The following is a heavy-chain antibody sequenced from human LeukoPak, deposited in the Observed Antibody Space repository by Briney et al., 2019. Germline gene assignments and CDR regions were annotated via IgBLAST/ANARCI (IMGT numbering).Heavy chain of an antibody. CDR2: INSGGST. CDR1: VFPFSNYA. J-gene: IGHJ4*02. CDR3: ARGGDGYGNFDS. D-gene: IGHD5-24*01. Sequence: GGSLRLSCAASVFPFSNYAMIWVRQAPGKGLEWVSTINSGGSTCYADFVKGRFTLSRDNSKDTLYLQMNSLRAEDTAVYYCARGGDGYGNFDSWGQGTLVTVSS. V-gene: IGHV3-23*01.